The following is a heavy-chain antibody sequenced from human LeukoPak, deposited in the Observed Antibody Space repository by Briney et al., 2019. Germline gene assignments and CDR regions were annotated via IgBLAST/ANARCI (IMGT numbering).Heavy chain of an antibody. Sequence: SETLSLTCSVSGGSISELSYYWGWIRQPPGKGLEWLGNIYYSGSTYNNPSLESRVVISVDSSRNQFSLKLTSVTATDTAVYYCARQGVVGATGFDFWGQGILVTVSS. CDR3: ARQGVVGATGFDF. J-gene: IGHJ4*02. CDR2: IYYSGST. D-gene: IGHD1-26*01. CDR1: GGSISELSYY. V-gene: IGHV4-39*01.